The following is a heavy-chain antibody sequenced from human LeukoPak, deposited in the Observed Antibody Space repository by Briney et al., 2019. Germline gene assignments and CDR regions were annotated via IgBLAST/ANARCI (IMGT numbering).Heavy chain of an antibody. J-gene: IGHJ4*02. D-gene: IGHD6-13*01. Sequence: GGSLRLSCAASGFTFSSYVMSWVRQAPGKGLEWVSGISGSGDSTYYADSVKGRFTISRDNSKNTLYLQMNSLRAEDTAVYYCARDYSSSWYNFDYWGQGTLVTVSS. V-gene: IGHV3-23*01. CDR1: GFTFSSYV. CDR3: ARDYSSSWYNFDY. CDR2: ISGSGDST.